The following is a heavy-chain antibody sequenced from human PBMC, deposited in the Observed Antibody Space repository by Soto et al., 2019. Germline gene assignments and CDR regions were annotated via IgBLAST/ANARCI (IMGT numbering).Heavy chain of an antibody. D-gene: IGHD2-8*01. CDR2: INANAIDT. CDR1: GVIFGSHC. Sequence: VGSLILSCSSSGVIFGSHCMTWFRQAPGRALEWVSTINANAIDTHYADSVKGRFTISRDNSKSTLDLQMNSLRAEDTATYYCVSWVYAHFDFWGPGTLVTVSS. CDR3: VSWVYAHFDF. V-gene: IGHV3-23*01. J-gene: IGHJ4*02.